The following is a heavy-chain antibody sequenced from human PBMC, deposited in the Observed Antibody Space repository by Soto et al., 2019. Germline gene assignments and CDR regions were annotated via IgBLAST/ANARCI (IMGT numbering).Heavy chain of an antibody. CDR2: ISSSGST. CDR3: ARDTLGGPYDFWH. D-gene: IGHD3-3*01. J-gene: IGHJ1*01. V-gene: IGHV3-66*01. CDR1: GFTVSNLY. Sequence: GGSLRLSCAASGFTVSNLYMTWVRQAPGKGLEWVSVISSSGSTYYADSVKGRFTISRDSSKNTLYLEMNRLRAGDTAVYYCARDTLGGPYDFWHGGQGTLVTVSS.